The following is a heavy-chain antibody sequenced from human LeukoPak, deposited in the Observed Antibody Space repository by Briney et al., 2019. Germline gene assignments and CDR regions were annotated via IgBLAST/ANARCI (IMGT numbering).Heavy chain of an antibody. CDR1: GFTFSSYS. V-gene: IGHV3-21*01. D-gene: IGHD2-15*01. Sequence: PGGSLRLSCAASGFTFSSYSMNWVRQAPGKGLEWVSSIDSSSTYIYYADSLKGRFTISRDNAKNTLDLQMNSLGVEDTAVYYCTRDRSCSGGSCYADYWGQGTRVTVSS. CDR3: TRDRSCSGGSCYADY. J-gene: IGHJ4*02. CDR2: IDSSSTYI.